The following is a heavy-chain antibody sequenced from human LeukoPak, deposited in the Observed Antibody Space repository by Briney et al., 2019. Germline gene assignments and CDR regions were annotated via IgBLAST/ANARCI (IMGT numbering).Heavy chain of an antibody. V-gene: IGHV4-59*01. CDR3: ARSVEGYCSGGSCYSYYYYMDV. Sequence: SETLSLTCTVSGGSISNYYWSWIRQPPGKGLEWIGYIYYSGSTNYNPSLKSRVTMSVDTSKNQFSLKLSSVTAADTAVYYCARSVEGYCSGGSCYSYYYYMDVWGKGTTVTVSS. D-gene: IGHD2-15*01. CDR1: GGSISNYY. J-gene: IGHJ6*03. CDR2: IYYSGST.